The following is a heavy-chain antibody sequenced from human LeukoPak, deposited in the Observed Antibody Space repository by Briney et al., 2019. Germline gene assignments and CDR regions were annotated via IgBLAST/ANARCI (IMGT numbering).Heavy chain of an antibody. D-gene: IGHD3-22*01. CDR2: MNPNSGNT. Sequence: GASVKVSCKASGYTFTSYDINWVRQATGQGLEWMGWMNPNSGNTGYAQKFQGRVTITRNTSISTAYMELSSLRSEDTAVYYCAKDGYYYDSSGYYHDYWGQGTLVTVSS. CDR1: GYTFTSYD. V-gene: IGHV1-8*03. J-gene: IGHJ4*02. CDR3: AKDGYYYDSSGYYHDY.